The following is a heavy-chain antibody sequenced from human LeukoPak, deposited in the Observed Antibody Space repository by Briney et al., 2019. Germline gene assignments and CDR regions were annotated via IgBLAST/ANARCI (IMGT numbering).Heavy chain of an antibody. J-gene: IGHJ3*02. Sequence: GGSLRLSCTASGFSLSSYWMHWVRQAPGKGLVWVSRVNGGGSSTSYADSVKGRFTISRDNAKNTLYLQMNSLRAEDTAVYYCAKAATGTRNAFDIWGQGTMVTVSS. CDR2: VNGGGSST. CDR3: AKAATGTRNAFDI. V-gene: IGHV3-74*01. CDR1: GFSLSSYW. D-gene: IGHD6-13*01.